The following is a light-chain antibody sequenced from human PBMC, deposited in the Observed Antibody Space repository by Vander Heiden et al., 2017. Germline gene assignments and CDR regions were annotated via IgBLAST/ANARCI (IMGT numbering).Light chain of an antibody. J-gene: IGKJ4*01. CDR2: AAS. V-gene: IGKV1-12*01. Sequence: DIQMTQSPSAVSASVGDRVTITCQASQGISCWLSWYQQKPGKAPKLLFYAASSLQSGVPSRVSGSGSGTDFTLTISSLQPEDFATYYCQQANSFPVPFGGGTKVEIK. CDR1: QGISCW. CDR3: QQANSFPVP.